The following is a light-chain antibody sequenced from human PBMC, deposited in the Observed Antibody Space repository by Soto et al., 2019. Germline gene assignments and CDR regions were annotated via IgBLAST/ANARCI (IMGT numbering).Light chain of an antibody. V-gene: IGKV1-5*03. Sequence: IQMTQSPSTLSVSVLDIVTITCRASQTISSWLAWYQQKPGKAPKLLIYKASTLKSGVPSRFSGSGSGTEFTLTISSLQPDDFATYYCQHYNSYSEAFGQGTEVDIK. CDR3: QHYNSYSEA. CDR2: KAS. CDR1: QTISSW. J-gene: IGKJ1*01.